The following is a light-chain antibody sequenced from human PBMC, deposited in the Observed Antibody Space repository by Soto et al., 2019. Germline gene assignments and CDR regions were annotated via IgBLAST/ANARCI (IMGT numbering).Light chain of an antibody. CDR2: DAS. Sequence: EIVLTQSPGTLSLSPGERATLSCRASQSVSSYLAWYQQKPGQAPRLLIYDASTRATGISARFSGSGSGTDFTLTISSLEPEDCAVYYCQQRSNWPVTFGQGTKVEVK. J-gene: IGKJ1*01. CDR1: QSVSSY. V-gene: IGKV3-11*01. CDR3: QQRSNWPVT.